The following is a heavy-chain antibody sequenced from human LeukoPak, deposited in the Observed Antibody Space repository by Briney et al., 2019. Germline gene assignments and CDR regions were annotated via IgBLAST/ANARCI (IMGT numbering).Heavy chain of an antibody. J-gene: IGHJ4*02. CDR3: ARVLTVGVDY. V-gene: IGHV3-21*01. CDR1: GFTFSSYS. Sequence: GGSLRRSCAASGFTFSSYSMNWVRQAPGKGLEWVSSISSSSSYIYYADSVKGRFTISRDNAKNSLYLQMNSLRAEDTAVYYCARVLTVGVDYWGQGTLVTVSS. D-gene: IGHD1-26*01. CDR2: ISSSSSYI.